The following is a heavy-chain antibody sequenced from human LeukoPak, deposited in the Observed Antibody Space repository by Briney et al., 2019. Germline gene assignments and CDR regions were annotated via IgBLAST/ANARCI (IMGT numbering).Heavy chain of an antibody. CDR1: GFTFRGYW. J-gene: IGHJ4*02. V-gene: IGHV3-7*03. CDR2: IKQDGSDK. Sequence: GGSLRLSCAASGFTFRGYWRSWVRQPPGKGLEWVANIKQDGSDKYYVDSVKGRFTISRDNAKNSLYLQMNSLRAEDTAVYYCAREPYGDYFDYWGQGILVTVSS. CDR3: AREPYGDYFDY. D-gene: IGHD4-17*01.